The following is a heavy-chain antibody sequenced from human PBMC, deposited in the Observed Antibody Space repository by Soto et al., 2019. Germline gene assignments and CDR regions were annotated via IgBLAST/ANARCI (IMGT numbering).Heavy chain of an antibody. CDR2: ISSSGSTI. V-gene: IGHV3-11*01. J-gene: IGHJ5*02. D-gene: IGHD6-13*01. CDR3: ARVSGHGIAAAGKAWFDP. Sequence: GGSLRLSCAASGFTFSDYYMSWIRQAPGKGLEWVSYISSSGSTIYYADSVKGRFTISRDNAKNSLYLQMNSLRAEDTAVYYCARVSGHGIAAAGKAWFDPWGQGTLVTVSS. CDR1: GFTFSDYY.